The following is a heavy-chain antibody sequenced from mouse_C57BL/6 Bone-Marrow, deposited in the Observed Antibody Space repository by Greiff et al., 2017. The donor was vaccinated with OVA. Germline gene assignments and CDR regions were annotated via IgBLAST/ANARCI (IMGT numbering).Heavy chain of an antibody. Sequence: EVQRVESGGGLVQPGGSLKLSCAASGFTFSDYGMAWVRQAPRKGPEWVAFISNLAYSIYYADPVTGRFTISRENAKNTLYLEMSSLRSEDTAMYYCARHGGYYSNWYFDVWGTGTTVTVSS. CDR1: GFTFSDYG. CDR3: ARHGGYYSNWYFDV. CDR2: ISNLAYSI. D-gene: IGHD2-5*01. V-gene: IGHV5-15*01. J-gene: IGHJ1*03.